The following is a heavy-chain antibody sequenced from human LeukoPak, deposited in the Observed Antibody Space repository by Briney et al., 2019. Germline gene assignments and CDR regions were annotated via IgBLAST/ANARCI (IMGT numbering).Heavy chain of an antibody. V-gene: IGHV3-21*01. CDR1: GFTFSSYS. D-gene: IGHD3-16*01. J-gene: IGHJ4*02. CDR3: ARDNDSRDPPHFDY. Sequence: PGGSLRLSCAASGFTFSSYSMNWVRQAPGKGLEWVSSISSGSSYIYYADSVKGRFTISRDNAKNSLYLQMNSLRAEDTAVYYCARDNDSRDPPHFDYWGQGTLVTVSS. CDR2: ISSGSSYI.